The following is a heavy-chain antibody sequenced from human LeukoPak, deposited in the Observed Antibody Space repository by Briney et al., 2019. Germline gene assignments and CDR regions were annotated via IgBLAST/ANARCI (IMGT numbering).Heavy chain of an antibody. CDR3: ARDGDYGTGSYYRGCIDS. D-gene: IGHD3-10*01. V-gene: IGHV1-2*02. Sequence: ASVKVSCKASGYTFTGYYMHWVRQAPGQGLEWMGWINPNSGGTNYVQRFQGRVTMTRDTSISTAYLDLSSLRSDATAVYYCARDGDYGTGSYYRGCIDSWGQGTPVSVSP. CDR1: GYTFTGYY. J-gene: IGHJ4*02. CDR2: INPNSGGT.